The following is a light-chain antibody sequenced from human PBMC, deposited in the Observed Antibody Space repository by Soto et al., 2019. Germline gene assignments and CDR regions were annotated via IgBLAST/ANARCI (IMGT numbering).Light chain of an antibody. V-gene: IGKV1-5*03. CDR3: QQYYSYSWT. CDR1: QSITSW. CDR2: KAS. J-gene: IGKJ1*01. Sequence: DFQMTQSPSTLSASVGDRVIITCRASQSITSWLAWYQQKPGKAPKLLIYKASSLESGVPSRFSGSGSGTEFTLTISSLQPDDFATYYCQQYYSYSWTFGQGTKVAIK.